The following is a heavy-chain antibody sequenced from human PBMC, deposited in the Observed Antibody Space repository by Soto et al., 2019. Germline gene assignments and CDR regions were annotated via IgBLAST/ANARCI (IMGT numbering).Heavy chain of an antibody. Sequence: SVKVSCKASGGTFSSYTISWVRQAPGQGLEWMGRIIPILGIANYAQKFQGRVTITADKSTSTAYMELSSLRSEDTAVYYCARDPPRGVVPAAMSGLAFDYWGQGTLVTVSS. CDR3: ARDPPRGVVPAAMSGLAFDY. D-gene: IGHD2-2*01. CDR1: GGTFSSYT. V-gene: IGHV1-69*04. CDR2: IIPILGIA. J-gene: IGHJ4*02.